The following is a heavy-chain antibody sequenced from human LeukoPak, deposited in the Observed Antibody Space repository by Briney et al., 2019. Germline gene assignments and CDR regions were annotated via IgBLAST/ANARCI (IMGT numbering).Heavy chain of an antibody. D-gene: IGHD5-24*01. CDR2: IDHSGST. CDR1: GYSISSGYY. CDR3: ARHPSGRMWLQQGGWFDP. Sequence: SETLSLTCTVSGYSISSGYYWGWIRQPPGKGLEWTGSIDHSGSTYYNPSLKSRITISVDTSKNQFSLKLSSVTAADTAVYYCARHPSGRMWLQQGGWFDPWGQGTLVTVSS. J-gene: IGHJ5*02. V-gene: IGHV4-38-2*02.